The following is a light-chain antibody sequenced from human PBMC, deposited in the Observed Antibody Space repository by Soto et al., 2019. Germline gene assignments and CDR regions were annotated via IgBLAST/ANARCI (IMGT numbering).Light chain of an antibody. CDR1: QTVRNNY. V-gene: IGKV3-20*01. Sequence: EIVLTQSPGTLSLSPGERATLSCRASQTVRNNYLAWYQQKPGQAPRLLIYDASTRATGIPDRFSGGGSGTDFTLAISRLEPEDSAVYYCQQFSSYPLTVGGGTKVDIK. CDR2: DAS. J-gene: IGKJ4*01. CDR3: QQFSSYPLT.